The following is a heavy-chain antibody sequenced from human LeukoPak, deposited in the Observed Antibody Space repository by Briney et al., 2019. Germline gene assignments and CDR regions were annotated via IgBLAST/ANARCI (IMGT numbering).Heavy chain of an antibody. CDR1: GGTFSSYA. J-gene: IGHJ6*03. D-gene: IGHD3-3*01. Sequence: GASVKVSCKASGGTFSSYAISWVRQAPGQGLEWMGGIIPIFGTANYAQKFQGRVTITTDESTSTAYMELSSLRSEDTAVYYCARGHHGQSGYYTGNYYYYYMDVWGKGTTVTVSS. V-gene: IGHV1-69*05. CDR2: IIPIFGTA. CDR3: ARGHHGQSGYYTGNYYYYYMDV.